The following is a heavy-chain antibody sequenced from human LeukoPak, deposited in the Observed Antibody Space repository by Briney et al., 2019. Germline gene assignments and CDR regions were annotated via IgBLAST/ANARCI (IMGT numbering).Heavy chain of an antibody. D-gene: IGHD6-19*01. V-gene: IGHV4-39*01. J-gene: IGHJ4*02. CDR3: ARHVGSGWYFDY. CDR2: IYYSGST. Sequence: SFSNYSMHWVRQPPGKGLEWIGSIYYSGSTYYNPSLKSRVTISVDTSKNQFSLKLSSVTAADTAVYYCARHVGSGWYFDYWGQGTLVTVSS. CDR1: SFSNYS.